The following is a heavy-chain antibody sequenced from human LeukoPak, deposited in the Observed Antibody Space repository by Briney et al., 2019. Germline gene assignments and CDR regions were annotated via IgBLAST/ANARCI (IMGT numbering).Heavy chain of an antibody. J-gene: IGHJ5*02. D-gene: IGHD6-13*01. V-gene: IGHV3-23*01. CDR2: ISGSGGRS. Sequence: GGSLRLSCAASGFTFSSYTMNWVRQAPGKGLEWVSAISGSGGRSYYADSVKGRFTTSRDNSKNTLYVQLDSLRAEDTAVYYCARAGSSWYFMSGFGSWGQGTLVTVSS. CDR1: GFTFSSYT. CDR3: ARAGSSWYFMSGFGS.